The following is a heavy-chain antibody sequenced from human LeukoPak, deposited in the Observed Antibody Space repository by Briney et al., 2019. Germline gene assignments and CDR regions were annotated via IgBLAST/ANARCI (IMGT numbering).Heavy chain of an antibody. D-gene: IGHD2-2*01. CDR2: IFYSGST. CDR1: GGSISSSSYH. J-gene: IGHJ4*02. CDR3: ARATYGYCSSTKGSSISCYRYFDY. Sequence: SETLSLTCTVSGGSISSSSYHWGWIRQPPGKGLEWVGSIFYSGSTFYNPSLKSRVTISVDTSKNQFSLKLSSVTAADTAVYYCARATYGYCSSTKGSSISCYRYFDYWGQGTLVTVSS. V-gene: IGHV4-39*01.